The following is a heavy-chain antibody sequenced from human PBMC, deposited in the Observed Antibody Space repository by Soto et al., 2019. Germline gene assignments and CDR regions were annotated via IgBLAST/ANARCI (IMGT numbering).Heavy chain of an antibody. CDR2: IRSKAYGGTT. CDR3: TRDSNVPATNFYGMDV. D-gene: IGHD2-15*01. Sequence: GGSLRLSCTVSGFTFGDYAMNWFRQAPGKGLEWVGFIRSKAYGGTTEYAASVKGRFTISRDDSKSIAYLQMNSLKTEDTAAYYCTRDSNVPATNFYGMDVWGQGTTVTVSS. CDR1: GFTFGDYA. V-gene: IGHV3-49*03. J-gene: IGHJ6*02.